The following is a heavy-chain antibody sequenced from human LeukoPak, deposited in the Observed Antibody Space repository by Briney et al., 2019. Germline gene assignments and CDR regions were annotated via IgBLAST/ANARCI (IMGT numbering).Heavy chain of an antibody. CDR3: AKGVRSGTYYNCFDP. D-gene: IGHD1-26*01. Sequence: PGGSLRLSCVASGFTLHDYALHWVRQAPGKGLEWISLISGDGDSTYYADSEKGRFTISRDNSKNSLYLQMSSLRTEDTALYYCAKGVRSGTYYNCFDPWGQGTLVTVSS. V-gene: IGHV3-43*02. J-gene: IGHJ5*02. CDR1: GFTLHDYA. CDR2: ISGDGDST.